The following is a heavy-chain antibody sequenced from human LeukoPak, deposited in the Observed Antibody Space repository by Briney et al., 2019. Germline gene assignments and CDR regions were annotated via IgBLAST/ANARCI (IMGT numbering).Heavy chain of an antibody. J-gene: IGHJ4*02. CDR3: TKGAPQASSSWPFDY. Sequence: GRSLRLSCAASGFTFDDYAMHWDRQTPGKGLEYVSGISWNSGSIVYVDSVKGRFTISRDNAKNSLYLQMNSLRAEDTAFYYCTKGAPQASSSWPFDYWGQGTLVTVSS. CDR1: GFTFDDYA. CDR2: ISWNSGSI. V-gene: IGHV3-9*01. D-gene: IGHD6-13*01.